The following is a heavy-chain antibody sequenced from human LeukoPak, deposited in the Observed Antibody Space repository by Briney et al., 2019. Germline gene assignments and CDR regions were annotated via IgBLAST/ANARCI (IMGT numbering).Heavy chain of an antibody. CDR1: GHSISSGYY. CDR3: ARLESLNFDY. V-gene: IGHV4-38-2*02. Sequence: SETLSLTCTVSGHSISSGYYWGWIRPPPGKGLEWIGSIYHSGSTYYNPSLKSRVTISVDTSKNQFSLKLSSVTAADTAVYYCARLESLNFDYWGQGTLVTVSS. CDR2: IYHSGST. J-gene: IGHJ4*02. D-gene: IGHD5-24*01.